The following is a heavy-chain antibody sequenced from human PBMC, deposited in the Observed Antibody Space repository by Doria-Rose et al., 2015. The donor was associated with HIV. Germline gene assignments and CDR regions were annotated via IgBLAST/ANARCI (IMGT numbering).Heavy chain of an antibody. Sequence: QVQLQESDAGLVKPSETLSLTCAVFGGSFSGYYWSWIRQPPGKGLEWTGEINHSGSTNYKTSLKSRVTISLDTSKNLFSLKLSSVTAADTAVYYCARGLLRGGWNDVDYYYGMDVWGQGTTVTVSS. CDR2: INHSGST. J-gene: IGHJ6*02. CDR3: ARGLLRGGWNDVDYYYGMDV. D-gene: IGHD1-1*01. V-gene: IGHV4-34*01. CDR1: GGSFSGYY.